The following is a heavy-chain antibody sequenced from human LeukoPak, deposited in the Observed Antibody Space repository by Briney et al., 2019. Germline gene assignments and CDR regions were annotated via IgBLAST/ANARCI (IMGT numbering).Heavy chain of an antibody. D-gene: IGHD4-17*01. CDR2: ISYDGSNK. CDR1: GFTFSSYG. J-gene: IGHJ3*02. Sequence: GGSLRLSCAASGFTFSSYGMHWVRQAPDKGLEWVAVISYDGSNKYYADSVKGRFTISRDNSKNTLYLQMNSLRAEDTAVYYCARDSTTVTTSMGEAFDIWGQGTMVTVSS. CDR3: ARDSTTVTTSMGEAFDI. V-gene: IGHV3-30*03.